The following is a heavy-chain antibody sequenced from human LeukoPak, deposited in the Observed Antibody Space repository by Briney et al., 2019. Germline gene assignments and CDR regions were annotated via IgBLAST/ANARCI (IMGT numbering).Heavy chain of an antibody. D-gene: IGHD6-19*01. J-gene: IGHJ4*02. CDR1: GFTCSSYG. CDR3: ARLGSGWSFDY. V-gene: IGHV3-33*01. CDR2: IWYDGSEK. Sequence: GGSLRLSCAASGFTCSSYGIDWVRQAQGKGLEWVAVIWYDGSEKYYADSVKGRFTISRDQSKNTAYLQMNSLRAEDTAVYYCARLGSGWSFDYWGQGALVTVSS.